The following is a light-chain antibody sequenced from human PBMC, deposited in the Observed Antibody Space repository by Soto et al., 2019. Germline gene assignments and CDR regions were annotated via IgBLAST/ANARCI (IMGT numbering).Light chain of an antibody. Sequence: QSVLTQPASVSGSPGQSIAISCTGTRSDVGAYNYVSWYQQHPGKAPKLMISEVTNRPSGVSGRFSGSKSGNTASLTISGLQAEDEADYYCSSFTSIFTFVFVTGSKVTV. CDR1: RSDVGAYNY. CDR2: EVT. CDR3: SSFTSIFTFV. V-gene: IGLV2-14*01. J-gene: IGLJ1*01.